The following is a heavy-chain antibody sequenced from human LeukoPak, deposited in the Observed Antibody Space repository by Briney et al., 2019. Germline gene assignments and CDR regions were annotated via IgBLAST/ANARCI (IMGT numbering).Heavy chain of an antibody. D-gene: IGHD1-7*01. CDR1: EFTFSSYG. CDR2: IRYDGSNK. J-gene: IGHJ4*02. V-gene: IGHV3-30*02. CDR3: AKDITGTTGAYFDY. Sequence: GGSVRLSCAASEFTFSSYGMHWVRQAPGKGLEWVAFIRYDGSNKYYADSVKGRFTISRDNSKNTLYLQMNSLRAEDTAVYYCAKDITGTTGAYFDYWGQGTLVTVSS.